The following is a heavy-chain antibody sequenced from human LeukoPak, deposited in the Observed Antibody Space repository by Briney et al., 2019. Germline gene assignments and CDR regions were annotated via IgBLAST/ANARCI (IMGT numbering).Heavy chain of an antibody. J-gene: IGHJ4*02. D-gene: IGHD3-16*01. V-gene: IGHV3-48*04. CDR1: GFSFRNYG. Sequence: GGSLRLSCVASGFSFRNYGMHWVRQAPGKGLEWVSYISITGGSIHYGDSMEGRFTISRDNAKNSLYLQMNSLRAEDTAIYYCARGDGTGELDYWGQGTLVTVSS. CDR3: ARGDGTGELDY. CDR2: ISITGGSI.